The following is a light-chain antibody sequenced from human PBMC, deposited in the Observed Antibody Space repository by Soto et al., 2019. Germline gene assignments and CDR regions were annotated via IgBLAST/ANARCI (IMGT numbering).Light chain of an antibody. CDR2: RND. Sequence: QSVLTQPPSASGTPGQTVTISGSGTSSNIGTYYVYWYQQLPGTAPNLLIYRNDQRPSGVPDRFSGSKSGTSASLAISGLRSEREAHYYCAAWGDSRSGSSWMFGGGTKLTVL. CDR1: SSNIGTYY. J-gene: IGLJ3*02. CDR3: AAWGDSRSGSSWM. V-gene: IGLV1-47*01.